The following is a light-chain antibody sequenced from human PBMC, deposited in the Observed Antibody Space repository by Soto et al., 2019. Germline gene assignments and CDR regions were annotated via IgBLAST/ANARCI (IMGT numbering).Light chain of an antibody. Sequence: DIQMTQSPSTLSASVGDRVTITCRASQSISNWLAWYQQKPGKAHKLLIYKASTLESGVPSRFSGSGSGTEFTLTISSLQPDDFATYFCQQYNSYWYTFGQGTKVDIK. CDR1: QSISNW. CDR3: QQYNSYWYT. V-gene: IGKV1-5*03. J-gene: IGKJ2*01. CDR2: KAS.